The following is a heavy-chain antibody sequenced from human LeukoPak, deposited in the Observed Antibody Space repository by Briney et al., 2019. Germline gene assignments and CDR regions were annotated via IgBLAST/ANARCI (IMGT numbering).Heavy chain of an antibody. D-gene: IGHD5-18*01. J-gene: IGHJ4*02. Sequence: PGGSLRLSCEASGFTFSSYWMSWVRQAPGKGLEWVANIKEEGSEKYYVDSVKGRFTISRDNAKNSLYLQMNSLRVEDTAVYYCARGGYTYSVWVQGTLVTVSS. CDR1: GFTFSSYW. CDR3: ARGGYTYSV. V-gene: IGHV3-7*05. CDR2: IKEEGSEK.